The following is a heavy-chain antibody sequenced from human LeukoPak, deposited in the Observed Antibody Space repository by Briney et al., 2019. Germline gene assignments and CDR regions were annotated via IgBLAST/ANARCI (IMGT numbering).Heavy chain of an antibody. CDR2: IYYSGTT. Sequence: SETLSLTCTVSGGSISSSTYYWGWIRQPPGKGLEWIGTIYYSGTTYYNPSLKSRVTISIDTSTNQFSLKLSSVTAADTAVYYCARLLLWFGESWYFDLWGRGTLVTVSS. CDR1: GGSISSSTYY. J-gene: IGHJ2*01. CDR3: ARLLLWFGESWYFDL. D-gene: IGHD3-10*01. V-gene: IGHV4-39*07.